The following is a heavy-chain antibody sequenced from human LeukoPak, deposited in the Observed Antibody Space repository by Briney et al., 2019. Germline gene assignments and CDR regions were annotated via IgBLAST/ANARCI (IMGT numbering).Heavy chain of an antibody. V-gene: IGHV4-34*01. D-gene: IGHD2-2*01. CDR2: INHSGST. CDR3: ARGQDIVVVSAAIAKPFDY. J-gene: IGHJ4*02. Sequence: PSETLSLTCAVYGGSFSGYYWSWIRQPPGKGLEWIGEINHSGSTNYNPSLKSRVTILVDTSKNQFSLKLSSVTAADTAVYYCARGQDIVVVSAAIAKPFDYWGQGTLVTVSS. CDR1: GGSFSGYY.